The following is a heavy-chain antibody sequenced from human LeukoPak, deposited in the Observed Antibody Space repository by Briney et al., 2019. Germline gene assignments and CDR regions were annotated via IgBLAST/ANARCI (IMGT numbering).Heavy chain of an antibody. CDR1: GFTFSSYS. CDR2: ISSSSSYI. Sequence: GGSLRLSCAAPGFTFSSYSMNWVRQAPGKGLEWVSSISSSSSYIYYADSAKGRFTISRDNAKNSLYLQMNSLRAEDTAVYYCARGEYGSGSYHIDYWGQGTLVTVSS. V-gene: IGHV3-21*01. J-gene: IGHJ4*02. CDR3: ARGEYGSGSYHIDY. D-gene: IGHD3-10*01.